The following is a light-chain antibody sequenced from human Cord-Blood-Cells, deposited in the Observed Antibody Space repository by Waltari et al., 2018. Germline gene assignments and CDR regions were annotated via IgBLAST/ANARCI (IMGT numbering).Light chain of an antibody. V-gene: IGKV3-20*01. J-gene: IGKJ2*01. Sequence: EIVLTQSPGTLSLSPGERAPLSCRASQSVSSSYLAWYQQKPGQAPRLLIYGASSRATGIPDRFSGSGSGTDFTLTISRLEPEDFAVYYCQQYGSSPAMYTFGQGTKLEIK. CDR3: QQYGSSPAMYT. CDR2: GAS. CDR1: QSVSSSY.